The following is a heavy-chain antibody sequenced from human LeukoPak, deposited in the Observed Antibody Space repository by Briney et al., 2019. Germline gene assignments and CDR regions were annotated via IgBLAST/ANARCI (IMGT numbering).Heavy chain of an antibody. V-gene: IGHV3-21*01. CDR2: ISSSSSYI. Sequence: GGSLRLSCAASGFTFSAYNMNWVRRTPGKGLEWVSSISSSSSYIYYADSVKGRFTISRDNAKNSLYLQMNSLRAEDTAVYYCASRYYDSSGYLFDYWGQGTLVTVSS. CDR3: ASRYYDSSGYLFDY. D-gene: IGHD3-22*01. CDR1: GFTFSAYN. J-gene: IGHJ4*02.